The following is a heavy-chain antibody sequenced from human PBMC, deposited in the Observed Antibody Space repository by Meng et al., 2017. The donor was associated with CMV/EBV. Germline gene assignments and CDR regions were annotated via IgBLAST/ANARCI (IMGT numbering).Heavy chain of an antibody. CDR2: IKSQGDGGTA. J-gene: IGHJ4*02. V-gene: IGHV3-15*01. CDR1: GFAFSDAW. D-gene: IGHD3-3*01. Sequence: GSLRLSCAASGFAFSDAWLTWVRQAPGKGLEWVGRIKSQGDGGTADHAAAVKGRFTISRDDSKNTLYLQMNSLRTEDTAVYYCTTDPEPIFGVGPLFGFWGQGTLVTVSS. CDR3: TTDPEPIFGVGPLFGF.